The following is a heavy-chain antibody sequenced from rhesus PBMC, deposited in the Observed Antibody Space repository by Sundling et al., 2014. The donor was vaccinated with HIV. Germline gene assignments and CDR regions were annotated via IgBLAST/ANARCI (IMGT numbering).Heavy chain of an antibody. V-gene: IGHV4-93*01. Sequence: QVQLQESGPGLVKPSETLSLTCAVSGGSISSNNWWSWIRQSPGKGLEWIGGMYGSGGSTEYNPSLKSRVTISKDTSKNQFSLKLSSVTAADTAVYYCASPWSSWSGFDYWGQGVLVTVSS. CDR2: MYGSGGST. J-gene: IGHJ4*01. CDR3: ASPWSSWSGFDY. CDR1: GGSISSNNW. D-gene: IGHD6-13*01.